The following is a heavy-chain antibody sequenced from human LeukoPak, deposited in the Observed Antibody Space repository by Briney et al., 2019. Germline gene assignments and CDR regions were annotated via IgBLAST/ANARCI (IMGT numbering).Heavy chain of an antibody. CDR2: IDPSDSYT. CDR1: GYSFTSYW. Sequence: GESLKISCQGSGYSFTSYWISWVRQMPGKGLEWMGRIDPSDSYTNYSPSFQGHVTISADKSISTAYLQWSSLKASDTAMYYCARSYHYDFWSGYYMNWGQGTLVTVSS. CDR3: ARSYHYDFWSGYYMN. D-gene: IGHD3-3*01. J-gene: IGHJ4*02. V-gene: IGHV5-10-1*01.